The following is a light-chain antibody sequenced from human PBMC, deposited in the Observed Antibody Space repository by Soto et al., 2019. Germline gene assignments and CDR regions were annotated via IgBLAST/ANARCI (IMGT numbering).Light chain of an antibody. CDR2: ATS. Sequence: QSVLTQPAAVSGSPGQSITISCTGTSSDVGTYNLVSWYQQCPGKAPKLMIYATSKRPSGVSNRFSGSKSGDTASLTISGLQVEDEADYYCTSFARGSTLVFGGGTKVTVL. CDR1: SSDVGTYNL. J-gene: IGLJ3*02. V-gene: IGLV2-23*01. CDR3: TSFARGSTLV.